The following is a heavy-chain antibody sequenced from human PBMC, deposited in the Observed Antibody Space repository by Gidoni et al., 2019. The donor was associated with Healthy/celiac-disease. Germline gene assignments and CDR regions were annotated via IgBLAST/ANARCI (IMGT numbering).Heavy chain of an antibody. CDR2: IYPGDSDT. Sequence: EVQLVQSGAEVKKPGESLKISCTGSGYSFTSYWIGWVRPMPGKVLAWMVSIYPGDSDTRYSPSFQGQVIISADKSISTAYLQWSSLKASDTSMYYCARRKGFKVPYGMDVWGQGTTVTVSS. V-gene: IGHV5-51*03. CDR1: GYSFTSYW. CDR3: ARRKGFKVPYGMDV. J-gene: IGHJ6*02.